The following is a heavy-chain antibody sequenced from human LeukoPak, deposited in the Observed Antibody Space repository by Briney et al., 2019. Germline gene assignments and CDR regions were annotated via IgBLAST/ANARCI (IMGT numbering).Heavy chain of an antibody. D-gene: IGHD4-17*01. CDR1: GGSISSSSYY. J-gene: IGHJ4*02. V-gene: IGHV4-39*07. CDR3: ARDPGMTTVTPHFDY. CDR2: IYYSGST. Sequence: SETLSLTCTVSGGSISSSSYYWGWIRQPPGKGLEWIGSIYYSGSTYYNPSLKSRVTISVDTSKNQFSLKLSSVTAADTAVYYCARDPGMTTVTPHFDYWGQGTLVTVSS.